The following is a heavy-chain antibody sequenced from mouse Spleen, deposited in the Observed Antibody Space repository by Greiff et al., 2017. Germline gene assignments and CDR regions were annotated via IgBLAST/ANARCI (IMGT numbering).Heavy chain of an antibody. Sequence: EVQLQQSGAELVRPGASVKLSCTASGFNIKDDYMHWVKQRPEQGLEWIGWIDPENGDTEYASKFQGKATITADTSSNTAYLQLSSLTSEDTAVYYCTTWYYGSSSTFAYWGQGTLVTVSA. CDR3: TTWYYGSSSTFAY. V-gene: IGHV14-4*01. CDR1: GFNIKDDY. CDR2: IDPENGDT. J-gene: IGHJ3*01. D-gene: IGHD1-1*01.